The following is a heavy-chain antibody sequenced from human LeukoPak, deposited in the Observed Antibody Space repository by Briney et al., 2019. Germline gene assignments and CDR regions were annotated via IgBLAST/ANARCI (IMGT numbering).Heavy chain of an antibody. CDR3: ARLYLTNTWSNGFDP. CDR2: IWYDGSNK. Sequence: PGGSLRLSCAASGFTFSSYGMHWVRQAPGKGLEWVAVIWYDGSNKYYADSVKGRFTVSRDNSKNTLYLQLNSLRADDSALYSCARLYLTNTWSNGFDPWGQGTLVTVSS. D-gene: IGHD3-16*01. CDR1: GFTFSSYG. V-gene: IGHV3-33*01. J-gene: IGHJ5*02.